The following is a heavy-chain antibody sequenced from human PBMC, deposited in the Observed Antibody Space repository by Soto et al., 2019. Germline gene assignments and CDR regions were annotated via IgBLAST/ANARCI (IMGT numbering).Heavy chain of an antibody. CDR2: ISYDGSNT. CDR3: SLDSELNGYSYDYFHY. D-gene: IGHD5-18*01. J-gene: IGHJ4*02. Sequence: QVQLVESGGGVVQPGRSLKLSCAASGFTFRTYAMHWVRQAAGKGLEWVAVISYDGSNTYYADSVKGRFTISRDSSKNTLYLQMNSLITEHSAVYYFSLDSELNGYSYDYFHYWGQGPLVTVSS. V-gene: IGHV3-30*04. CDR1: GFTFRTYA.